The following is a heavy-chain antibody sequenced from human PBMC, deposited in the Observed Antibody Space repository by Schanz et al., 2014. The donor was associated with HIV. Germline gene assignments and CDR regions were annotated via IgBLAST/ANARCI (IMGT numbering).Heavy chain of an antibody. Sequence: EVRLVESGGGLVQPGGSLRLSCAASGFRFSRYSMNWVRQAPGKGLEWISYISSSGRTIYYADSVKGRFTISRDNAKNSMDLQMNSLRDEDTAVYYCARAGFDTNSTNSIIHGMDVWGQGTTVTVSS. CDR1: GFRFSRYS. CDR3: ARAGFDTNSTNSIIHGMDV. D-gene: IGHD1-1*01. J-gene: IGHJ6*02. V-gene: IGHV3-48*02. CDR2: ISSSGRTI.